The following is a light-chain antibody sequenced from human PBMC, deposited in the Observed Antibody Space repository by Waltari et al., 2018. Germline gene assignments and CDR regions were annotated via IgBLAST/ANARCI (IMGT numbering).Light chain of an antibody. V-gene: IGLV2-14*01. J-gene: IGLJ1*01. CDR2: EVS. Sequence: QSALTQPASVSGSPGQSITIPCPGTDSDVGASAFVSWYQQHPGKAPHLIIYEVSNRPSGISNRFSASKSGNTASLTISGLQAEDEADYYCSSYTTSNAPGVFGTGTKVTVL. CDR3: SSYTTSNAPGV. CDR1: DSDVGASAF.